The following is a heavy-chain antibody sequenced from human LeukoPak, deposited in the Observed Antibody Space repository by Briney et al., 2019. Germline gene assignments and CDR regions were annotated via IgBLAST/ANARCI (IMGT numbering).Heavy chain of an antibody. V-gene: IGHV4-34*01. D-gene: IGHD1-7*01. Sequence: SETLSLTCTVSGGSISSYYWSWIRQPPGKGLEWIGEINHSGSTNYNPSLKSRVTISVDTSKNQFSLKLTSVTAADTALYYCARLNGNFQNFYDYWGQGTLVTVSS. CDR2: INHSGST. CDR1: GGSISSYY. J-gene: IGHJ4*02. CDR3: ARLNGNFQNFYDY.